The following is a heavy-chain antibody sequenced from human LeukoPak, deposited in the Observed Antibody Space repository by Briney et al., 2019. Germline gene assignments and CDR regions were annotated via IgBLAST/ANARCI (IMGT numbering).Heavy chain of an antibody. D-gene: IGHD2-2*01. CDR2: IYTSGST. J-gene: IGHJ4*02. Sequence: SETLSLTCTVSGGSISSGSYYWSWIRQPAGKGLEWIGRIYTSGSTNYNPSLKSRVTISVDTSKNQFSLKLSSVTAADTAVYYCARERARVGYCSSTSCYFDYWGQGTLVTVSS. CDR1: GGSISSGSYY. V-gene: IGHV4-61*02. CDR3: ARERARVGYCSSTSCYFDY.